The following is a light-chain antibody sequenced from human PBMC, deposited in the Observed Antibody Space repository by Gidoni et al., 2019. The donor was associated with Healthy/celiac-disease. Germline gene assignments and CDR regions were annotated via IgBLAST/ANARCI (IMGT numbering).Light chain of an antibody. CDR2: AAS. Sequence: DIQLTQSPSFLSASVGDRVTITCRASQGISSYLAWYQQKPGKAPKLLIYAASTLQSGVPSRFSGSGSWTEFTLTISSLQPEDFATYYCQQQGTFGGGTKVEIK. J-gene: IGKJ4*01. V-gene: IGKV1-9*01. CDR3: QQQGT. CDR1: QGISSY.